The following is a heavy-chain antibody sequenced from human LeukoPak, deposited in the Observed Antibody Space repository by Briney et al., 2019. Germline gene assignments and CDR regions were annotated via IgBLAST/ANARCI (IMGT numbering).Heavy chain of an antibody. V-gene: IGHV6-1*01. D-gene: IGHD5-12*01. CDR1: GDSVSNNSAA. CDR2: TYYRSKWYN. J-gene: IGHJ4*02. Sequence: SQTLSLTCTITGDSVSNNSAAWNWIRQSPSRGLEWLGRTYYRSKWYNDYAASVKSRITINPDTSKNQFSLQLNSVTPEDTAVYYCARDLSYTGYGLSFDYWGQGTLVTVSS. CDR3: ARDLSYTGYGLSFDY.